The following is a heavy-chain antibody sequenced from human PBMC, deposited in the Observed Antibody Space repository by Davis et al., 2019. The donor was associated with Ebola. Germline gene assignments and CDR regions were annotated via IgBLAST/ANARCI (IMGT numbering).Heavy chain of an antibody. CDR2: INHSGST. J-gene: IGHJ6*02. CDR1: GGSISSSNW. CDR3: ARGPTYYYGMDV. V-gene: IGHV4-4*02. Sequence: SETLSLTCAVSGGSISSSNWWSWVRQPPGKGLEWIGEINHSGSTNYNPSLKSRVTISVDTSKNQFSLKLSSVTAADTAVYYCARGPTYYYGMDVWGQGTTVTVSS.